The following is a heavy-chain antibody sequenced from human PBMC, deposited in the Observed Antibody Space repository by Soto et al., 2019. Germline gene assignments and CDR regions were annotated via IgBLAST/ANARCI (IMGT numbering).Heavy chain of an antibody. J-gene: IGHJ4*02. V-gene: IGHV4-4*02. Sequence: QVQLQESGLGLVKPSGTLSLTCAVSGDSVSSPYYWCWVRQPPGKGLEWIGEVFHTGTTSYNPSLRSRVTISMDKSNNQFSLDLTSVTAADTAVYYCARSAGWYAVHSWGPGTLVIVSS. CDR1: GDSVSSPYY. CDR3: ARSAGWYAVHS. D-gene: IGHD6-19*01. CDR2: VFHTGTT.